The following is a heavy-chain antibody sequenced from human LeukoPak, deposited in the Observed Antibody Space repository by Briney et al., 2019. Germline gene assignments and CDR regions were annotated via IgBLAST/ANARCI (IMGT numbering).Heavy chain of an antibody. CDR2: IYHSGST. Sequence: PSGTLSLTCAVPGGSISSSHWWSWVRQPPGKGLEWIGEIYHSGSTNYNPSLKSRVTISVDKSKNQFSLKLSSVTAADTAVYYCARDGGLGHCSSTSCPGDGMDVWGQGTTVTVSS. V-gene: IGHV4-4*02. CDR1: GGSISSSHW. J-gene: IGHJ6*02. D-gene: IGHD2-2*03. CDR3: ARDGGLGHCSSTSCPGDGMDV.